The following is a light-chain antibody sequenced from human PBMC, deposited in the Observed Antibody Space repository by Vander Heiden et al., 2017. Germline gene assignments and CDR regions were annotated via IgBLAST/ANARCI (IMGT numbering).Light chain of an antibody. CDR2: GAS. CDR3: KQYGSSLWT. Sequence: EIVLTQSPGTLSLSPGERATLSCRASQSVSSSYLAWYEQKPGQAPRLLSYGASSRATGIPDRFSGSGSGTDFTLTISRLEPEDVAVYYCKQYGSSLWTFGQGTKVEIK. J-gene: IGKJ1*01. V-gene: IGKV3-20*01. CDR1: QSVSSSY.